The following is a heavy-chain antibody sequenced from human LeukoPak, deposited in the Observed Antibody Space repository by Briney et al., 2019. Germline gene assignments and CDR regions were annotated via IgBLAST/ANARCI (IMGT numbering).Heavy chain of an antibody. CDR1: GGSLSSYF. V-gene: IGHV4-59*01. CDR3: ARGARVGALPVGGAFDI. J-gene: IGHJ3*02. D-gene: IGHD1-26*01. CDR2: IYYSGST. Sequence: SGTLSLTCTVSGGSLSSYFWSWVRQPPGKGLEWIGYIYYSGSTNYNPSLKSRVTISVDTSKNQFSLKLSSVTAADTAVYYCARGARVGALPVGGAFDIWGQGTMVTVSS.